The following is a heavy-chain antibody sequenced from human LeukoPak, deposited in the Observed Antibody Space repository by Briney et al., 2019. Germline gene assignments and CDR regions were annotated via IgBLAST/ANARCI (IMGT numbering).Heavy chain of an antibody. Sequence: GGSLRLSCSPSGFTFSNYAIHWVRQAPGKGLEYVSAISSNGRSTFYAESVKGRFTISRDNSKNMIYLQMSSLRPEDTAVYYCLKAPNSGWYSPWFDPWGQGILVTVSS. CDR3: LKAPNSGWYSPWFDP. V-gene: IGHV3-64D*06. J-gene: IGHJ5*02. D-gene: IGHD6-19*01. CDR2: ISSNGRST. CDR1: GFTFSNYA.